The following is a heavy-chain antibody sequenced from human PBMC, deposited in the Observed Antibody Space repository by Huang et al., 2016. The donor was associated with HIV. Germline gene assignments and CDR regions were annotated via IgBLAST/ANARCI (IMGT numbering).Heavy chain of an antibody. V-gene: IGHV4-59*01. D-gene: IGHD3-3*01. J-gene: IGHJ4*02. CDR3: ARGKSTYYDFWSGYYTLDY. Sequence: QVQLQESGPGLVKPSETLSLTCTVSGGSISSYYWSWIRQPPGKGLAWIGYNYYSGSTNYNPTPKIRVTISVDTSKNQFSRKLSSVTGADTAVYYCARGKSTYYDFWSGYYTLDYWGQGTLVTVSS. CDR2: NYYSGST. CDR1: GGSISSYY.